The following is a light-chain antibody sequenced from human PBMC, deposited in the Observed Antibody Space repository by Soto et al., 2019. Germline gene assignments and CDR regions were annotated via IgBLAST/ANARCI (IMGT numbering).Light chain of an antibody. CDR1: SSNIGAGYD. V-gene: IGLV1-40*01. CDR2: GDN. CDR3: QSYDNILSGPL. Sequence: QSVLTQPPSVSGAPGQRVTISCTGSSSNIGAGYDVHWYQQLPGTAPKVLIYGDNNRPSGVPDRFSGSKSGTSASLAITRLRAEDEADYYCQSYDNILSGPLFGGGTKLTVL. J-gene: IGLJ3*02.